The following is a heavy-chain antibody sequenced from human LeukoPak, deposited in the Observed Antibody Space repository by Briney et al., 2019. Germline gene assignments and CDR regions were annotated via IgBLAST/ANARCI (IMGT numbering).Heavy chain of an antibody. Sequence: SETLSLTCTVSGGSISSSSYYWGWIRQPPGKGLEWIGYIYYSGSTNYNPSLKSRVTISVDTSKNQFSLKLSSVTAADTAVYYCARVPTRKEMVRGLLVHMDVWGKGTTVTVSS. V-gene: IGHV4-61*05. CDR3: ARVPTRKEMVRGLLVHMDV. D-gene: IGHD3-10*01. CDR2: IYYSGST. J-gene: IGHJ6*03. CDR1: GGSISSSSYY.